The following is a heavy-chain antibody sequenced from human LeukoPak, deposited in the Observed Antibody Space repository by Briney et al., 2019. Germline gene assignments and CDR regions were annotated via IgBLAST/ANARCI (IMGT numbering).Heavy chain of an antibody. D-gene: IGHD3-22*01. CDR2: INSGSDII. V-gene: IGHV3-48*04. CDR3: ARAAAYYYDSSGYYPTPGFDP. CDR1: GFTFSTYH. Sequence: GESLRLSCAASGFTFSTYHMIWVRQAPGKGLEWLSYINSGSDIIYYADSVKVRFTISRDNAKNSLYLQMNSLRAEDTAVYYCARAAAYYYDSSGYYPTPGFDPWGQGTLVTVSS. J-gene: IGHJ5*02.